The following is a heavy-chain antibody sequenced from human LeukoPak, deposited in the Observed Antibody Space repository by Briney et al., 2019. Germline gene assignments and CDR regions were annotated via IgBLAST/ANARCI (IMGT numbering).Heavy chain of an antibody. J-gene: IGHJ1*01. D-gene: IGHD1-20*01. V-gene: IGHV1-18*01. CDR1: GYTFTSYG. Sequence: ASVKVSCEASGYTFTSYGISWVRQAPGQGLEWMGWISAYNGNTNYAQKLQGRVTMTTDTSTSTAYMELRSLRSDDTAVYYCARDEGITGTDEYFQHWGQGTLVTVSS. CDR3: ARDEGITGTDEYFQH. CDR2: ISAYNGNT.